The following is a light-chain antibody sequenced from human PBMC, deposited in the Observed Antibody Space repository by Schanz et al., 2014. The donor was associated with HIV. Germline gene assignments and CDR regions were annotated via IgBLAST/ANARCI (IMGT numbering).Light chain of an antibody. CDR1: SSNIGAGFD. V-gene: IGLV1-40*01. J-gene: IGLJ1*01. CDR2: GDN. Sequence: QSVLAQPPSVSGAPGQRVTISCTGSSSNIGAGFDVHWYQLLPGTAPKLLIFGDNNRPSGVPDRFSGSRSGTSASLAITGLQAEDEADYYCCSYAGSSTYVFGTGTKLTVL. CDR3: CSYAGSSTYV.